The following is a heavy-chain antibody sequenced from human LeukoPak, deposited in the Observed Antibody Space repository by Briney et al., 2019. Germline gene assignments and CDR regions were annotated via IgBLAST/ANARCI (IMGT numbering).Heavy chain of an antibody. Sequence: SGPALLKPAQALTLTCTFSAFSLSTSGMCVSWIRQPPGKALEWPARIDWDDDKYYSTSLKTRLTISKDTSKNQLVITMTKMDPVDTATYYCARLIVVVLSALFAFAFWGQGTLVTVSS. V-gene: IGHV2-70*11. D-gene: IGHD2-2*01. J-gene: IGHJ4*02. CDR2: IDWDDDK. CDR1: AFSLSTSGMC. CDR3: ARLIVVVLSALFAFAF.